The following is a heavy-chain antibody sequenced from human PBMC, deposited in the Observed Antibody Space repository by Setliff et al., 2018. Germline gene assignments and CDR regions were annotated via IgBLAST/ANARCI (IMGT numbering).Heavy chain of an antibody. CDR3: ARLAVRNTVYYYFTDV. CDR1: GYDFFGYW. D-gene: IGHD2-2*02. CDR2: IYPGDSDI. Sequence: PGESLKISCQGLGYDFFGYWIAWVRQVPGKGPEWVGLIYPGDSDIRYSPSFQGQVTIAVDRSRVTAYLQWDSLKASDAATYYCARLAVRNTVYYYFTDVWGKGTSVTVS. J-gene: IGHJ6*03. V-gene: IGHV5-51*01.